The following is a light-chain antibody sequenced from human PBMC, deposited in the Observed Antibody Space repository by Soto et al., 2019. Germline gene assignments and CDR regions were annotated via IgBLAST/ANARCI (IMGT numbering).Light chain of an antibody. CDR1: ITSSNH. CDR3: KKVLRAPRT. J-gene: IGKJ1*01. CDR2: AAS. V-gene: IGKV1-27*01. Sequence: MWMTELPSSFPSPVENRLPIPSLLRITSSNHLDWYEQKPGKIPNLLIYAASTLQAGVPSRFSGSGTGTDFTLNISRVEAEDVAAYYCKKVLRAPRTFGQGTKVDIK.